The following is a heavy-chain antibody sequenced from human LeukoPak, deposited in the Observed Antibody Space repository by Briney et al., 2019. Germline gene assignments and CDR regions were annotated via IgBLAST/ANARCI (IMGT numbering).Heavy chain of an antibody. V-gene: IGHV3-43*02. Sequence: PGGSLRPSCAASGFTFDDYVMHWVRKAPGKGLKWVSFISGDGGATYYADSAKGRFTISRDNGRKSLYLQMDSLRTEDTALYYCAKGGYTYGGRLFDYWGQGTLVTVSS. CDR2: ISGDGGAT. CDR3: AKGGYTYGGRLFDY. J-gene: IGHJ4*02. CDR1: GFTFDDYV. D-gene: IGHD5-18*01.